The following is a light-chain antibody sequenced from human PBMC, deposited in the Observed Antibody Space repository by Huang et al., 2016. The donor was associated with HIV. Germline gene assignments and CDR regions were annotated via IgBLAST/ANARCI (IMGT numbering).Light chain of an antibody. CDR2: AAS. CDR1: QSISRY. V-gene: IGKV1-39*01. J-gene: IGKJ3*01. Sequence: DIQMTQSPSSLSASVGDRVTITCRASQSISRYLSWDQQKPGKAPNLLIYAASSLQSGVPSRFSGSGSGTDFTLTISSLQPEDFATYYCQQSYSMPVTFGPGTKVDIK. CDR3: QQSYSMPVT.